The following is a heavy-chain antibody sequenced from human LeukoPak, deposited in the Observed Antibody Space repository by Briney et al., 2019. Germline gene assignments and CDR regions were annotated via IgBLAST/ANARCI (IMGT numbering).Heavy chain of an antibody. D-gene: IGHD4-17*01. Sequence: ASVKVSCKASGYTFTSYGINWVRQATGQGLEWMGWMNPNSGNTGYAQNFQGRVTMTRNTSITTAYMYLSSLRSEDTAVYYCARDNGDYEYYFDYWGQGTLVTVSS. CDR3: ARDNGDYEYYFDY. CDR2: MNPNSGNT. J-gene: IGHJ4*02. CDR1: GYTFTSYG. V-gene: IGHV1-8*02.